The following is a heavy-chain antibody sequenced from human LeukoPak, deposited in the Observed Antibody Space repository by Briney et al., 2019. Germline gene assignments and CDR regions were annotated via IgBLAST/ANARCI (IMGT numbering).Heavy chain of an antibody. D-gene: IGHD3-22*01. V-gene: IGHV3-21*01. CDR2: ISSSSRYI. CDR1: GFTFSSYS. Sequence: AGSLRLSCAASGFTFSSYSMNWVRQAPGKGLEWVSSISSSSRYIYYADSVKGRFTISRDNAKNSLYLQMNSLRAEDTAVYYCASRSYDRSGYYYGEFDYWGQGTLVTVSS. J-gene: IGHJ4*02. CDR3: ASRSYDRSGYYYGEFDY.